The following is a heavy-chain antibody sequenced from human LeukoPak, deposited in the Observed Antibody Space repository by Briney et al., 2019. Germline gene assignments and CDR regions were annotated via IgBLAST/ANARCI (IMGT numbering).Heavy chain of an antibody. CDR3: AKVRTMVRGVIIDY. V-gene: IGHV3-21*01. CDR1: GFTFSSYS. D-gene: IGHD3-10*01. Sequence: GGSLRLSCAASGFTFSSYSMNWVRQAPGKGLEWVSSISSSSSYIYYADSVKGRFTISRDNAKNSLYLQMNSLRAEDTAVYYCAKVRTMVRGVIIDYWGQGTLVTVSS. CDR2: ISSSSSYI. J-gene: IGHJ4*02.